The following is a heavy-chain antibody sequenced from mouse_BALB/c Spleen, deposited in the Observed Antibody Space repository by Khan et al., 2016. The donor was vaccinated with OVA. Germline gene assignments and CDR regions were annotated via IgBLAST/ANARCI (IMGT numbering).Heavy chain of an antibody. CDR1: GYTFTEYT. V-gene: IGHV1-22*01. Sequence: VQLQQSGPELVKPGASVKISCKTSGYTFTEYTMHWVKQSHGKSLEWIGRINPNNGGTNYNQKFKGKATLTVDTSSTTAYMELRSLTSEDSAVYYCARRDYYAYFWFFDGWGAGTTVTVSS. CDR2: INPNNGGT. D-gene: IGHD1-2*01. J-gene: IGHJ1*01. CDR3: ARRDYYAYFWFFDG.